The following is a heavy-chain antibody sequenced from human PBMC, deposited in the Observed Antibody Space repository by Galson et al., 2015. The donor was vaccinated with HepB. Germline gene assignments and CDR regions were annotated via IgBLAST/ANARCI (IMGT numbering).Heavy chain of an antibody. J-gene: IGHJ6*02. CDR2: ISSSSSTI. V-gene: IGHV3-48*04. CDR1: GFTFSSYS. D-gene: IGHD6-13*01. CDR3: ARDLAIAAAGNYYYGMDV. Sequence: SLRLSCAASGFTFSSYSMNWVRQAPGKGLEWVSYISSSSSTIYYADSVKGRFTISRDNAKNSLYLQMNSLRAEDTAVYYCARDLAIAAAGNYYYGMDVWGQGTTVTVSS.